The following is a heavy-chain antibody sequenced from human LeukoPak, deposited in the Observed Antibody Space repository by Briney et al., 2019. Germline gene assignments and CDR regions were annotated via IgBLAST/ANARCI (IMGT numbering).Heavy chain of an antibody. CDR3: ARVGSDWFMLDY. J-gene: IGHJ4*02. D-gene: IGHD6-19*01. CDR2: IIPIPGIA. V-gene: IGHV1-69*04. Sequence: ASVRVSCKASGGTFSSYVISWVRQAPGQRVEWMGRIIPIPGIANYAQKFQGRLTITADKSTSTAYMELSSLRSEDTAVYYCARVGSDWFMLDYWGQGTLVTVSS. CDR1: GGTFSSYV.